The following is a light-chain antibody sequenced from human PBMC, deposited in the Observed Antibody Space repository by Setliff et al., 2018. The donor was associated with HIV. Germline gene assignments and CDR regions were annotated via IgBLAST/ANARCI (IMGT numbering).Light chain of an antibody. CDR2: EDN. V-gene: IGLV1-51*02. J-gene: IGLJ3*02. CDR1: SSNIGNNY. CDR3: ETFDSSLRAPV. Sequence: QSVLTQPPSVSAAPGQKVTISCSGSSSNIGNNYVSWYQQVPGTAPKLLIFEDNKRPSGIPDRFSVSKSGTPTTLGITGLQTGDEADYYCETFDSSLRAPVFGGGTKVTVL.